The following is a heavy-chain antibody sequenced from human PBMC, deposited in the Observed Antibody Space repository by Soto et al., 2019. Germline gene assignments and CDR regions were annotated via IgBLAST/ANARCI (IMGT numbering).Heavy chain of an antibody. V-gene: IGHV3-23*01. J-gene: IGHJ4*02. CDR3: AKDSSCSGGSCYPYFDY. CDR1: GFTFSSYA. Sequence: EVQLLESGGGLVQPGGSLRLSCAASGFTFSSYAMSWVRQAPGKGLEWVSAISGSGGSTYYADSVKGRFTISRDNSKNTLYLQMNSLRAEDTAVYYCAKDSSCSGGSCYPYFDYWGQGTLVTVSS. D-gene: IGHD2-15*01. CDR2: ISGSGGST.